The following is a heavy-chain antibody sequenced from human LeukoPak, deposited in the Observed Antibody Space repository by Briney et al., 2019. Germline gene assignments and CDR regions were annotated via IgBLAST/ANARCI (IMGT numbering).Heavy chain of an antibody. CDR1: GFTFSNCA. CDR2: ISNSGST. J-gene: IGHJ4*02. D-gene: IGHD4-11*01. CDR3: AKNKRASRYSSIDF. Sequence: PGGSLRLSCAASGFTFSNCAMSWVRQAPGKGLEWVSVISNSGSTFYADSVQGRFTISRDNSKNTLYLQMNSLSAEDTAVYYCAKNKRASRYSSIDFWGQGTLVTVSS. V-gene: IGHV3-23*01.